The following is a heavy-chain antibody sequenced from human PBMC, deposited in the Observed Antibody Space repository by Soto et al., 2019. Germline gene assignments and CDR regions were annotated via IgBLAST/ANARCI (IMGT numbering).Heavy chain of an antibody. CDR3: VKEGYYYDSSGYYYGWFDP. D-gene: IGHD3-22*01. Sequence: PGGSLRLSCAASGFTFSSYAMHWVRQAPGNGLEYVSAISSNGGSTYYADSVKGRFTISRDNSKNTLYLQMSSLRAEDTAVYYCVKEGYYYDSSGYYYGWFDPWGQGTLVTVSS. J-gene: IGHJ5*02. CDR2: ISSNGGST. CDR1: GFTFSSYA. V-gene: IGHV3-64D*06.